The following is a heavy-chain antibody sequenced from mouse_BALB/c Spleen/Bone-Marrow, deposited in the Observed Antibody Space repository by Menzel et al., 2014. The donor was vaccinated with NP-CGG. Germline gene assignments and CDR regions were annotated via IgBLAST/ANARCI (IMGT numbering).Heavy chain of an antibody. D-gene: IGHD1-1*01. J-gene: IGHJ1*01. CDR1: GFSLTSYG. CDR2: IWSGGST. V-gene: IGHV2-2*02. CDR3: ARNYYGSSYWYFDV. Sequence: VQLQQSGPGLVQPSQSLSITCTVSGFSLTSYGVHWVRQSPGKGLEWLGVIWSGGSTDYNAAFISRLSISKDNSKSLVFFKMNSLQANDTAIYYCARNYYGSSYWYFDVWGAGTTVTVSS.